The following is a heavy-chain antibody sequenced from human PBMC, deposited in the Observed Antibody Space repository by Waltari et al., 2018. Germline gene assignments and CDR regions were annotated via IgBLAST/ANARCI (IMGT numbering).Heavy chain of an antibody. Sequence: EVQLVESGGGLVQPGGSLRLSCAASGFTFRSYSMNWVRQAPGKGLEWVSYISSSSSTIYYADSVKGRFTISRDNAKNSLYLQMNSLRAEDTAVYYCASLYSGYDYYFDYWGQGTLVTVSS. CDR2: ISSSSSTI. J-gene: IGHJ4*02. CDR1: GFTFRSYS. D-gene: IGHD5-12*01. V-gene: IGHV3-48*01. CDR3: ASLYSGYDYYFDY.